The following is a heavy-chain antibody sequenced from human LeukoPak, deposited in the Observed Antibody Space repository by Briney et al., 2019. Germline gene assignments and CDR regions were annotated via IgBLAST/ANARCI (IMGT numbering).Heavy chain of an antibody. CDR2: INPNSGGT. CDR3: ARASYCYDSSGYPGYYFDY. J-gene: IGHJ4*02. V-gene: IGHV1-2*02. CDR1: GYXLTGYY. Sequence: ASVKVSCKASGYXLTGYYMHWVRQAPGQGLEWMGWINPNSGGTNYAQKFQGRVTMTRDTSISTAYMELSRLRSDDTAVYYCARASYCYDSSGYPGYYFDYWGQGTLVTVSS. D-gene: IGHD3-22*01.